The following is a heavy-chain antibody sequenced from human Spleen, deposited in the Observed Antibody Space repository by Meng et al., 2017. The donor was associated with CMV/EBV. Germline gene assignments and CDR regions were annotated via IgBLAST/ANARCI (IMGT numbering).Heavy chain of an antibody. D-gene: IGHD1-1*01. CDR3: ARDYSGTEGDNWFDP. V-gene: IGHV4-4*02. CDR2: IYHSGST. CDR1: GGSISTTNW. J-gene: IGHJ5*02. Sequence: SETLSLTCAVSGGSISTTNWWSWVRQPPGKGLEWIGEIYHSGSTYYSPSLKSRVTISVDPSRNQFSLKLSSVTAEDTAMYYCARDYSGTEGDNWFDPWGQGTLVTVSS.